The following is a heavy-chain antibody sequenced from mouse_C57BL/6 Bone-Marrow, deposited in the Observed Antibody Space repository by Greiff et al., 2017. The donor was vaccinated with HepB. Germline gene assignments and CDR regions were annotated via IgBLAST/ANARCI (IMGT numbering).Heavy chain of an antibody. V-gene: IGHV1-69*01. CDR3: ARPGSSLYYAMDY. CDR2: IDPSDSYT. Sequence: QVQLKQPGAELVMPGASVKLSCKASGYTFTSYWMHWVKQRPGQGLEWIGEIDPSDSYTNYNQKFKGKSTLTVDKSSSTAYMQLSSLTSEDSAVYYCARPGSSLYYAMDYCGQGISATVSS. D-gene: IGHD1-1*01. CDR1: GYTFTSYW. J-gene: IGHJ4*01.